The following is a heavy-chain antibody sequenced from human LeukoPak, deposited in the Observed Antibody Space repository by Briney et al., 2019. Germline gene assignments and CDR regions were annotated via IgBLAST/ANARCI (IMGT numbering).Heavy chain of an antibody. CDR3: ARGYTSGWSPALDI. V-gene: IGHV4-38-2*02. D-gene: IGHD6-19*01. CDR1: GYSISSGYY. Sequence: SETLSLTCTVSGYSISSGYYWGWIRQPPGKGLEWIGSIYHSGSTYHNPSLKSRVAISVDTSKNHFSLKLSSVTAADTAVYYCARGYTSGWSPALDIWGQGTMVTVSS. J-gene: IGHJ3*02. CDR2: IYHSGST.